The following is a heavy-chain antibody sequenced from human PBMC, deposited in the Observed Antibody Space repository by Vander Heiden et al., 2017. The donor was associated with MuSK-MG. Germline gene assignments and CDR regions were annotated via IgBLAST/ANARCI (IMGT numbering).Heavy chain of an antibody. J-gene: IGHJ5*02. D-gene: IGHD3-22*01. V-gene: IGHV4-39*01. CDR1: GGSISSSSYY. Sequence: QLQLQESGPGLVKPSETLSLTCTVAGGSISSSSYYWGWIRKPPGKGLEGIGSIYYGGSTYYNPSLKSRVTIAVDTSKNQFSLKLSSVTAADTAVYYCARHCTYYYDSSGYSGWFDPWCQGTLVTVSS. CDR3: ARHCTYYYDSSGYSGWFDP. CDR2: IYYGGST.